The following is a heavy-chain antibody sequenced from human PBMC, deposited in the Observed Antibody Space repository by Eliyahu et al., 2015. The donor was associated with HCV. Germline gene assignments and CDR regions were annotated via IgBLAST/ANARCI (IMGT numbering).Heavy chain of an antibody. CDR1: GGSITTDY. CDR2: IYYSGST. D-gene: IGHD4-17*01. J-gene: IGHJ5*02. V-gene: IGHV4-59*01. Sequence: QVQLQESGPGLVKPSETLSLTCTVSGGSITTDYWSWIRQPPGKGLEWIGYIYYSGSTNYNPSLKSRVTISLDTSKNQFSLKMTSVTAADTALYFCARQYYGDYPGRFDPWGQGTLVTVSS. CDR3: ARQYYGDYPGRFDP.